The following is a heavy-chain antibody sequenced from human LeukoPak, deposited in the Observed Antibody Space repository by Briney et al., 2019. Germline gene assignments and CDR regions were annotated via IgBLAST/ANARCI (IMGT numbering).Heavy chain of an antibody. V-gene: IGHV4-34*01. CDR1: GGSFSGYY. CDR2: INHSGST. J-gene: IGHJ4*02. D-gene: IGHD1-1*01. Sequence: SETLSLTCAVYGGSFSGYYWSWIRQPPGKGLGWIGEINHSGSTNYNPSLKSRVTISVDTSKNQFSLKLSSVTAADTAVYYCARRNGSNDAVDYWGQGTLVTVSS. CDR3: ARRNGSNDAVDY.